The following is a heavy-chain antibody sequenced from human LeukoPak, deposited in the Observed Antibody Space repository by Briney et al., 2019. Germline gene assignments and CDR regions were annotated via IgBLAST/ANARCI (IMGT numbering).Heavy chain of an antibody. CDR3: ARARGRFLEWLLSDDAFDI. CDR2: IYYSGST. CDR1: GGSISSSSYY. V-gene: IGHV4-39*07. J-gene: IGHJ3*02. Sequence: SETLSPTCTVSGGSISSSSYYWGWIRQPPGKGLEWIGSIYYSGSTYYNPSLKSRVTISVDTSKNQFSLKLSSVTAADTAVYYCARARGRFLEWLLSDDAFDIWGQGTMVTVSS. D-gene: IGHD3-3*01.